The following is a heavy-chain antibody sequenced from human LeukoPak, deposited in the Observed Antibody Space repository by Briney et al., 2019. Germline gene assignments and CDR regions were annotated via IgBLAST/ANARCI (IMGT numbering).Heavy chain of an antibody. D-gene: IGHD3-3*01. Sequence: APVKVSCKASGYTFTNHDFNWMRQAPGQGLEWMGIINPSGGSTSYAQKFQGRVTMTRDTSTSTVYMELSSLRSEDTAVYYCARETVTIFGVVIINFPYYGMDVWGQGTTVTVSS. V-gene: IGHV1-46*01. CDR2: INPSGGST. CDR3: ARETVTIFGVVIINFPYYGMDV. J-gene: IGHJ6*02. CDR1: GYTFTNHD.